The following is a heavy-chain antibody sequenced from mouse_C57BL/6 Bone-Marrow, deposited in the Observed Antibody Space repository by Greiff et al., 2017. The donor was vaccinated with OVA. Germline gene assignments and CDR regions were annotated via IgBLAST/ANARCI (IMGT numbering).Heavy chain of an antibody. CDR2: ISPGSGGT. D-gene: IGHD2-2*01. J-gene: IGHJ3*01. CDR3: VAGYDFAY. Sequence: QVQLKESGAELVRPGTSVKVSCKASGYAFTNYLIEWVKQRPGQGLEWIGVISPGSGGTNYHEKVKGKATLTADKSASTAYMQLSSLTSEDSAFYFCVAGYDFAYWGQGTLVTVSA. CDR1: GYAFTNYL. V-gene: IGHV1-54*01.